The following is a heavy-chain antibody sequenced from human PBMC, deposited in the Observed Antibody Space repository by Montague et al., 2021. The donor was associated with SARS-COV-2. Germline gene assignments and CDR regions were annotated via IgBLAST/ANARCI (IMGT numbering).Heavy chain of an antibody. Sequence: SETLSLTCAVYGGSFRDYYWSWIRQPPGKGLEWIGEINHRGTSNYNPSLKSRVTISVDTSKNQFSLYLGSVTAADTAVYYCARGRNHFNMVVVVITGGEYCFDSWGQGTLVTVSS. V-gene: IGHV4-34*01. CDR1: GGSFRDYY. J-gene: IGHJ4*02. CDR3: ARGRNHFNMVVVVITGGEYCFDS. D-gene: IGHD3-22*01. CDR2: INHRGTS.